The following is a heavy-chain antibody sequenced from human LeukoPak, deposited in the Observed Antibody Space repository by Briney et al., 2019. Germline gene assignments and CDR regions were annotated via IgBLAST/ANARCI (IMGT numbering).Heavy chain of an antibody. V-gene: IGHV7-4-1*02. CDR3: ARDGEVRYFDWLDGDAFDI. CDR2: INTNTGNP. CDR1: GYTFTSYA. Sequence: ASVKVSCKASGYTFTSYAMNWVRQAPGQGLEWMGWINTNTGNPTYAQGFTGRFVFSLDTSVSTAYLQISSLKAEDTAVYYCARDGEVRYFDWLDGDAFDIWGQGTMVTVSS. D-gene: IGHD3-9*01. J-gene: IGHJ3*02.